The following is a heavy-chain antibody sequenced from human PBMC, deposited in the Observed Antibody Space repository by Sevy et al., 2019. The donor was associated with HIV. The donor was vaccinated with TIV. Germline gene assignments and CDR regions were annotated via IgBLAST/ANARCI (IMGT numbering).Heavy chain of an antibody. V-gene: IGHV3-30*03. Sequence: GGSLRLSCAASGFTFSSYGMHWVRQASGKGLEWVAAISYDGSNKYYADSVKGRFTIFRDNSKNTLYLQINSLRVEDTSVYYCATMGLRLGELSLTSGHWGQGTLVTVSS. D-gene: IGHD3-16*02. CDR2: ISYDGSNK. J-gene: IGHJ4*01. CDR1: GFTFSSYG. CDR3: ATMGLRLGELSLTSGH.